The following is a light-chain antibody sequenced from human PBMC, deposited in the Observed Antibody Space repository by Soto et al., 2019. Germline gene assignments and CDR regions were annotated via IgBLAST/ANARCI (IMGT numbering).Light chain of an antibody. CDR2: WAS. CDR3: QQYYSSPTWT. CDR1: QSLLYSSNNKNY. V-gene: IGKV4-1*01. Sequence: DIVMTQSPDSLAVSLGERATINCKSSQSLLYSSNNKNYLAWFQQKPGQPPKLLIYWASTRESGAPDRFSGSGSGTDFTLTISSLQAEDVAVYYCQQYYSSPTWTFGQGTKVEIK. J-gene: IGKJ1*01.